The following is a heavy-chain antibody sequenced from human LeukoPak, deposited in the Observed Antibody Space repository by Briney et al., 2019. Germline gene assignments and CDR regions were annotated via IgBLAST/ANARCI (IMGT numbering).Heavy chain of an antibody. CDR2: MNPNSGNT. J-gene: IGHJ3*02. D-gene: IGHD3-22*01. CDR3: ARVNLGPGTMMNLNAFDI. CDR1: GYTFTSYD. Sequence: ASVKVSCKASGYTFTSYDINWVRQATGQGLEWMGWMNPNSGNTGYAQKFQGRVTITRNTSISTAYMELSSLRSEDTAVYYCARVNLGPGTMMNLNAFDIWGQGTMVTVSS. V-gene: IGHV1-8*03.